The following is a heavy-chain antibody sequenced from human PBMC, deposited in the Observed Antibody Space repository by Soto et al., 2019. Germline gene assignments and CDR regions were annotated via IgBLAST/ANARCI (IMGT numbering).Heavy chain of an antibody. V-gene: IGHV1-3*01. CDR3: ARMVCGSGGWYDP. CDR1: GYTFTNYA. Sequence: QVQLVQSGAEVKKPGASVKVSCKASGYTFTNYAIHWVRQAPGLGLEWMGWINGGKGNTEYSQTFQDRVTITRDTSASTAYMELTSLRFEDTAVYYCARMVCGSGGWYDPWGQGTLVTVSS. J-gene: IGHJ5*02. CDR2: INGGKGNT. D-gene: IGHD3-10*01.